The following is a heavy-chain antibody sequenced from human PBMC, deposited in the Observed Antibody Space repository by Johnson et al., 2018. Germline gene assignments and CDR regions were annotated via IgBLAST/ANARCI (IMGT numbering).Heavy chain of an antibody. V-gene: IGHV5-51*01. CDR3: ARHRSALYCSGGSCSHYGMDV. CDR2: IYPGDSDT. D-gene: IGHD2-15*01. Sequence: VQLLESGAEVKKPGESLKISCKGSGYSFTSYWIGWVRQMPGKGLEWMGIIYPGDSDTRYSPSFQGQVTISADKSISTAYLQWSSLKASDTAMYYCARHRSALYCSGGSCSHYGMDVWGQGTTVTVSS. CDR1: GYSFTSYW. J-gene: IGHJ6*02.